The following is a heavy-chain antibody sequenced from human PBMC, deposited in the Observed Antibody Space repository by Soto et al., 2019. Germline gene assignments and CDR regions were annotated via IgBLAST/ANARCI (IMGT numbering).Heavy chain of an antibody. Sequence: SETLPLTCAVSGGSISSGGYSWSWIRQPPGKGLEWIGCIYHSGNTYYNPSLKRRFSISVDTSKNQFSLKLSSVTAADTAVYYCARVPDRWGQGTLVTVSS. CDR3: ARVPDR. CDR1: GGSISSGGYS. CDR2: IYHSGNT. D-gene: IGHD2-2*01. V-gene: IGHV4-30-2*01. J-gene: IGHJ5*02.